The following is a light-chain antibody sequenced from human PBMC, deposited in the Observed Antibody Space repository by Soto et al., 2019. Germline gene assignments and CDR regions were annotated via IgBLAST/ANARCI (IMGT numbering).Light chain of an antibody. CDR2: EAS. CDR3: QQRSNWPPT. Sequence: EIVLTQSPGTLSLSPGERATLSCRASQSVSSYLAWYQQKPGQAPRLLIYEASNRATGIPARFSGSGSGTDFTLTISSLEPEDFAVYYCQQRSNWPPTFGGGTKVDIK. CDR1: QSVSSY. J-gene: IGKJ4*01. V-gene: IGKV3-11*01.